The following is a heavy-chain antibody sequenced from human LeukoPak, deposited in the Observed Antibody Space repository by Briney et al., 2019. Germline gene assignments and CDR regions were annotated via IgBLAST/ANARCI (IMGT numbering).Heavy chain of an antibody. J-gene: IGHJ4*02. CDR2: INTNTGNP. V-gene: IGHV7-4-1*02. CDR1: GYTFTSYA. Sequence: ASVKVSCKASGYTFTSYAMAWVRQAPGQGLEWVGWINTNTGNPTYAQGFTGRFVFSLDTSVSTAYLQISSLKAEDTAVYYCARDRCELPYYFYYWGQGTLVTVSS. CDR3: ARDRCELPYYFYY. D-gene: IGHD1-26*01.